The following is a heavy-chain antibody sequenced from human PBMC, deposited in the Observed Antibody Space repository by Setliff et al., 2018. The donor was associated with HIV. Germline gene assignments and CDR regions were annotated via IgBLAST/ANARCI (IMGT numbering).Heavy chain of an antibody. V-gene: IGHV5-51*01. J-gene: IGHJ3*02. Sequence: GGSLKTPRKGSGYSFTRHWNGRVRQMPGKGLGWLGIIYPGDSDTRYSPSFEGQVTISDDKSISPAYLQWTSLKASDTAMYYCARRRVPTTVRGAFDIWGQGTMVTVSS. CDR3: ARRRVPTTVRGAFDI. CDR1: GYSFTRHW. D-gene: IGHD4-4*01. CDR2: IYPGDSDT.